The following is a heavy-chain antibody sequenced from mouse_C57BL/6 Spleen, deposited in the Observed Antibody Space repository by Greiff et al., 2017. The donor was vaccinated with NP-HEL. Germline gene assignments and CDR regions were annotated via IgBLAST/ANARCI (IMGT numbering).Heavy chain of an antibody. CDR2: IYPGSGNT. Sequence: VQLQESGPELVKPGASVKISCKASGYSFTSYYIHWVKQRPGQGLEWIGWIYPGSGNTKYNEKFKGKATLTADTSSSTAYMQRSSLTSEDTAVYYGARYDYVYYYAVDYWGQGTSVTVSS. J-gene: IGHJ4*01. V-gene: IGHV1-66*01. CDR3: ARYDYVYYYAVDY. CDR1: GYSFTSYY. D-gene: IGHD2-4*01.